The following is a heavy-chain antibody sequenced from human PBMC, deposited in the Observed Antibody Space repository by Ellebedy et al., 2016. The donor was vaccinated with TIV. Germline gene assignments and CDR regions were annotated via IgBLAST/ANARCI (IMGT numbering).Heavy chain of an antibody. Sequence: SETLSLTXTVSGGSISSSSYYWGWIRQPAGKGLEWIGRIYTSGSTNYNPSLKSRVTMSVDTSKNQFSLHLSSVTAADTAVYYCARPVGDVGQASENYYPYWGQGNLVTVSS. CDR3: ARPVGDVGQASENYYPY. J-gene: IGHJ4*02. CDR2: IYTSGST. V-gene: IGHV4-61*02. CDR1: GGSISSSSYY. D-gene: IGHD3-10*01.